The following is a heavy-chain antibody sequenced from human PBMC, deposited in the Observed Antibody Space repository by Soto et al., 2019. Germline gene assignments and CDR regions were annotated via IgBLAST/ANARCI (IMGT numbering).Heavy chain of an antibody. Sequence: PSETLSLTCTVSGGSISSYYWSWIRQPPGKGLEWIGYIYYSGSTNYNPSLKSRVTISVDTSKNQFSLKLSSVTAADTAVYYCARASAYYDFWSGYSPFDYWGQGTLVTVSS. CDR2: IYYSGST. CDR3: ARASAYYDFWSGYSPFDY. D-gene: IGHD3-3*01. J-gene: IGHJ4*02. CDR1: GGSISSYY. V-gene: IGHV4-59*01.